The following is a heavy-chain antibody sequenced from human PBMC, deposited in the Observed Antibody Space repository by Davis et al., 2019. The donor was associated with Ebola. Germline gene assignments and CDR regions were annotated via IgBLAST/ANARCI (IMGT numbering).Heavy chain of an antibody. Sequence: ASVKVSCKASGYTFTSYYMHWVRQAPGQGLEWMGWINPNSGGTSYAQKFQGRVTMTRDTSTSTVYMELSSLRSEDTAVYYCARDDPDSSGYRLDAFDIWGQGTMVTVSS. J-gene: IGHJ3*02. D-gene: IGHD3-22*01. CDR3: ARDDPDSSGYRLDAFDI. CDR2: INPNSGGT. CDR1: GYTFTSYY. V-gene: IGHV1-46*01.